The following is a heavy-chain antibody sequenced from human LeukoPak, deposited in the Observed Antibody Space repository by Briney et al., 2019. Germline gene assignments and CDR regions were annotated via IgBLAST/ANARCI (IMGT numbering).Heavy chain of an antibody. D-gene: IGHD2-21*01. V-gene: IGHV3-21*04. CDR3: ARWYCSSITCYYDY. CDR2: ISSSGTYI. Sequence: GGSLRLSCATSGFTFSDYSDYSMNWVRQAPGKGLEWVSFISSSGTYIYYADSVKGRFTISRDNANNSLFLQMNNLRVEDTAMYYCARWYCSSITCYYDYWGQGTLVTVSS. CDR1: GFTFSDYS. J-gene: IGHJ4*02.